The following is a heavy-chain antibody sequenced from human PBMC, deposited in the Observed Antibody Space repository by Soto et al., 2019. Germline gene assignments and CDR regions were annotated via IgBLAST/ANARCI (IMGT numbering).Heavy chain of an antibody. D-gene: IGHD3-22*01. CDR3: AKGAPYYYDSSGYPAGGY. J-gene: IGHJ4*02. CDR1: GFTFSSYA. CDR2: ISGSGGST. Sequence: PGGSLRLSCAASGFTFSSYAMSWVRQAPGKGLEWVSAISGSGGSTYYADSVKGQFTISRDNSKNTLYLQMNSLRAEDTAVYYCAKGAPYYYDSSGYPAGGYWGQGTLVTVSS. V-gene: IGHV3-23*01.